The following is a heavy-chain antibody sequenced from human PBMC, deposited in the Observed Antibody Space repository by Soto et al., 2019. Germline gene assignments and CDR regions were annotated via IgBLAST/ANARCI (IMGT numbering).Heavy chain of an antibody. V-gene: IGHV3-30*04. CDR3: ARDDILVIPGGSYNYGMDV. Sequence: GGSLRLSCAVSGFTFTDHAMTWVRQAPGKGLEWVAVVAYDGRSKYYADSVKGRFTISRDNSRTTVYLQMNSLRGEDTAMYYCARDDILVIPGGSYNYGMDVWGHGTTVTVSS. CDR2: VAYDGRSK. CDR1: GFTFTDHA. J-gene: IGHJ6*02. D-gene: IGHD2-2*01.